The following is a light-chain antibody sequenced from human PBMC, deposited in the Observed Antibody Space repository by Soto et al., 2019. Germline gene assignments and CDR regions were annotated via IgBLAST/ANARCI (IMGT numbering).Light chain of an antibody. J-gene: IGLJ1*01. CDR1: SSDVGGYNY. CDR3: TSEAGNITPYV. CDR2: EVS. Sequence: QSVLTQPPSASGSPGQSVTISCTGTSSDVGGYNYVSWYQHHPGKAPKLMVSEVSKRPSGVPDRFSGSKSGNTASLTVSGLQAEDEADDSCTSEAGNITPYVVRTGTKLNV. V-gene: IGLV2-8*01.